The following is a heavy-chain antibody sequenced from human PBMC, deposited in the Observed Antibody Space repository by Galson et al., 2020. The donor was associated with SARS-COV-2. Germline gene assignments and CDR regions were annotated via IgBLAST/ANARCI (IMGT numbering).Heavy chain of an antibody. CDR2: IYYTGST. D-gene: IGHD2-15*01. CDR3: ARHRNGCYDVTCYGPRWFDP. Sequence: SQTLSLTCTVSGGSISSNNYYWGWIRQPPGKGLEWIAIIYYTGSTYYNPSLKSRVTISLDRSNNQFSLTLTSVTAADTAVYYCARHRNGCYDVTCYGPRWFDPWGQGTLVTVSS. J-gene: IGHJ5*02. CDR1: GGSISSNNYY. V-gene: IGHV4-39*07.